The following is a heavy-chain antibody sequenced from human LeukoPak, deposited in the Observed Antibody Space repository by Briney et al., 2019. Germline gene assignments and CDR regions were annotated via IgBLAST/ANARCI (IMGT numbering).Heavy chain of an antibody. V-gene: IGHV3-23*01. CDR1: GFTFSSYA. J-gene: IGHJ4*02. CDR2: ISGSSGDT. CDR3: AKSNAYYDFWNY. Sequence: GGSLRHSCAASGFTFSSYAMSWVRQAPGKGLEWVSTISGSSGDTYYADSVKGRFTISRDNSKNTLYLQMNSLRAEDTAVYYCAKSNAYYDFWNYWGQGTLVTVSS. D-gene: IGHD3-3*01.